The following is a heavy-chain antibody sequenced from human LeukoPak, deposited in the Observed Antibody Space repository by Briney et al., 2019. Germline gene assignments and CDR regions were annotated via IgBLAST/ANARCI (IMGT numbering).Heavy chain of an antibody. Sequence: ASVKVSCKASGYTFSDFHIHWVRQAPGQGLVWMGIINPTGAGATYAQKFQGRVTMTSNTSTSTVYMELSSLRSEDTALYYCARSFPADDDAFDIWGQGTMVTVSS. D-gene: IGHD3-16*01. CDR2: INPTGAGA. CDR1: GYTFSDFH. CDR3: ARSFPADDDAFDI. V-gene: IGHV1-46*01. J-gene: IGHJ3*02.